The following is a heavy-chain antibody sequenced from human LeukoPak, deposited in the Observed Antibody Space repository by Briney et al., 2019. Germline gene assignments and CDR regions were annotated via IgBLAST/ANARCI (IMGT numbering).Heavy chain of an antibody. D-gene: IGHD2-21*02. CDR2: ISSSSSYI. Sequence: NPGGSLRLSCAASGFTFNSCSMNWVRQAPGKGLEWVSSISSSSSYIYYADSVKGRFTISRDNAKNSLYLQMNSLRAEDTAVYYCARDRLGGVTADAFDIWGQGTMVTVSS. J-gene: IGHJ3*02. CDR1: GFTFNSCS. CDR3: ARDRLGGVTADAFDI. V-gene: IGHV3-21*01.